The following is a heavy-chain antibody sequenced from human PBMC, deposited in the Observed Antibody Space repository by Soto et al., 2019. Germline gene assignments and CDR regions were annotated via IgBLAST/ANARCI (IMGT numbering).Heavy chain of an antibody. CDR2: IYYTGTT. CDR3: ARGVTCKRFDP. V-gene: IGHV4-31*03. J-gene: IGHJ5*02. Sequence: SETLSLTCTVSGGPINSGNYYWTWIRQHPGKGLEWIAYIYYTGTTYYNPSLRSRVTISLDTSKNQFSLKPSSVTAADTAVYYCARGVTCKRFDPWGQGTLVTVSS. CDR1: GGPINSGNYY.